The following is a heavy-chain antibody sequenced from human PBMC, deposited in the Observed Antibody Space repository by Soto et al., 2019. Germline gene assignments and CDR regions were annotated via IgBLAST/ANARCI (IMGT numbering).Heavy chain of an antibody. CDR2: IIPLLYTT. V-gene: IGHV1-69*01. J-gene: IGHJ4*02. CDR1: GGTFSSHA. D-gene: IGHD2-21*01. Sequence: QAQLVQSGTEVKKPGSSVKVSCKASGGTFSSHAVSWVRQAPGQGLEWMGGIIPLLYTTTYAQKFQGRVTITADESTSTAYMELTGLLSEDTAVYYCAIDGKCRGSNCFSFDSWGQGTLVTVSS. CDR3: AIDGKCRGSNCFSFDS.